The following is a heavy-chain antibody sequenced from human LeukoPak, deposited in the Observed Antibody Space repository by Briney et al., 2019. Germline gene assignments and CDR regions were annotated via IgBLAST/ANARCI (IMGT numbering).Heavy chain of an antibody. Sequence: GGSLRLSCAASGFTFRNYAIHWVRQAPGKGLEWVAVISSDGTNKNYADSVKGRFTISRDKAKNTVYLQVNSLRSEDTAVYYCARDPVTTWGYFDYWGQRTLVTVSS. CDR1: GFTFRNYA. V-gene: IGHV3-30-3*01. D-gene: IGHD4-17*01. CDR3: ARDPVTTWGYFDY. J-gene: IGHJ4*02. CDR2: ISSDGTNK.